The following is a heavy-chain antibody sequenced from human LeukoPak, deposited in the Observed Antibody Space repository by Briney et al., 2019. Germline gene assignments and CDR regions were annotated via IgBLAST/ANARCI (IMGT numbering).Heavy chain of an antibody. D-gene: IGHD6-19*01. J-gene: IGHJ4*02. Sequence: GSLRLSCAASGFTFSSYEMNWVRQAPGKGLEWIGYIYYSGSTNYNPSLKSRVTISVDTSKNQFSLKLSSVTAADTAVYYCARVSGSGWPPSYFDYWGQGTLVTVSS. V-gene: IGHV4-59*01. CDR1: GFTFSSYE. CDR3: ARVSGSGWPPSYFDY. CDR2: IYYSGST.